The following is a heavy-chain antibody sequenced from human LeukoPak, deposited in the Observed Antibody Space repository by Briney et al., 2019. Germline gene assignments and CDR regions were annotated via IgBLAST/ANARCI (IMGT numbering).Heavy chain of an antibody. CDR3: AGWGLLWFGELSPC. J-gene: IGHJ4*02. V-gene: IGHV4-59*01. Sequence: SETLSLTCAVYGGSFSGYYWSWIRQPPGKGLEWIGYIYYSGSTNYNPSLKSRVTISVDTSKNQFSLKLNSVTAADTAVYYCAGWGLLWFGELSPCWGQGTLVTVSS. D-gene: IGHD3-10*01. CDR1: GGSFSGYY. CDR2: IYYSGST.